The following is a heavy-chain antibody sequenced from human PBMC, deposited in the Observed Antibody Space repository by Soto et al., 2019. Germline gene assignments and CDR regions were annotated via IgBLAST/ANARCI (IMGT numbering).Heavy chain of an antibody. CDR2: INHSGST. D-gene: IGHD3-3*01. Sequence: QVQLQQWGAGLLKPSETLSLTCAVYGGSFSGYYWSWIRQPPGKGLEWIGEINHSGSTNYNPSLKRRVTISVDTSKNQFSRKLSSVTAADTAVYYCARDTIFGVVWGQGTLVTVSS. J-gene: IGHJ4*02. V-gene: IGHV4-34*01. CDR1: GGSFSGYY. CDR3: ARDTIFGVV.